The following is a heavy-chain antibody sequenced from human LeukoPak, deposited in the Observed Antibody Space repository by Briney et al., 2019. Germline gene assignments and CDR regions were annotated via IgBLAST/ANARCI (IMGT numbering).Heavy chain of an antibody. CDR2: IKQDGSEK. D-gene: IGHD3-16*02. V-gene: IGHV3-7*01. CDR1: GFTFSSYW. CDR3: ARMGSYDYVWGSYRYNYFDY. Sequence: PGGSLRLSCAASGFTFSSYWMSWVRQAPGKGLEWVANIKQDGSEKYYVDSVKGRFTISRDNAKNSLYLQMNSLRAEDTAVYYCARMGSYDYVWGSYRYNYFDYWGQGTLVTVSS. J-gene: IGHJ4*02.